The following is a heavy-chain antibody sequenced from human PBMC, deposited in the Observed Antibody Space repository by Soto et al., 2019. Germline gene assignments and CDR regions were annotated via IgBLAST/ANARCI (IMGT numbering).Heavy chain of an antibody. CDR3: AKDFYSTSYSTSSFSAFDF. J-gene: IGHJ3*01. CDR2: ISASGGNT. V-gene: IGHV3-23*01. Sequence: EVQLLESGGGLVQPGGYLRLSCAASGFSFSTNAMSWVRQAPGKGLEWVSGISASGGNTYYADSVKGRFTISRDNSKNTLYLQMNSLRAGDTAVYYCAKDFYSTSYSTSSFSAFDFWGQGTVVTVSS. D-gene: IGHD6-6*01. CDR1: GFSFSTNA.